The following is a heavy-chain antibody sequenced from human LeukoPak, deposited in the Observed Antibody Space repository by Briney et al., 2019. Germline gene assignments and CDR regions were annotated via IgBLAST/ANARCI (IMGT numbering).Heavy chain of an antibody. Sequence: SVKVSCKASGYTFTGYYMHWVRQAPGQGLEWIGWIVVGSGNTNYAQKFQERVTITRDMSTSTAYMELSSLRSEDTAVYYCAADFFPYCSGGSCPPSDYWGQGTLVTVSS. CDR1: GYTFTGYY. D-gene: IGHD2-15*01. V-gene: IGHV1-58*02. CDR3: AADFFPYCSGGSCPPSDY. CDR2: IVVGSGNT. J-gene: IGHJ4*02.